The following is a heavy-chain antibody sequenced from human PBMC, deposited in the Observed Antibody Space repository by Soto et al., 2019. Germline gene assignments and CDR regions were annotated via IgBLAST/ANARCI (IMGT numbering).Heavy chain of an antibody. V-gene: IGHV1-18*04. CDR1: DYTFSTYG. Sequence: ASVKVSCKVFDYTFSTYGVSWVRQAPGQGLEWMGWISGYNGKTNYAEKFQGRVTLTTDTSTSSAHMELRSLRSDDTAVDYCARGRSLAKIKVQFGYWGQGTRVIVSS. D-gene: IGHD5-12*01. J-gene: IGHJ4*02. CDR3: ARGRSLAKIKVQFGY. CDR2: ISGYNGKT.